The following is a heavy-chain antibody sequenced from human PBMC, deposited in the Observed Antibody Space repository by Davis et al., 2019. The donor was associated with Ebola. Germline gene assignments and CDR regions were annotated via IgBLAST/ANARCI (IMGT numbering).Heavy chain of an antibody. CDR3: ARDGGSGSGSYIGDF. D-gene: IGHD3-10*01. CDR2: ISYDGSNK. V-gene: IGHV3-30*03. CDR1: GFTFSSYA. Sequence: GESLKISCAASGFTFSSYAMSWVRQAPGKGLEWVAVISYDGSNKYYADSVKGRFTISRDNSKNTLYLQMNSLRAADTAVYYCARDGGSGSGSYIGDFWGQGTVVTVSS. J-gene: IGHJ4*02.